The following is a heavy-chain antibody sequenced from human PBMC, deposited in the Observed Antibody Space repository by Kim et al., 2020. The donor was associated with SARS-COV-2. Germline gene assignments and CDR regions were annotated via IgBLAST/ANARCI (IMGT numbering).Heavy chain of an antibody. CDR3: ARHQSGYAGRVDY. D-gene: IGHD5-12*01. Sequence: YEQKLQGRVTLTRDTSTSTVYRELSSVRSEDTAVYYCARHQSGYAGRVDYWGQGSLVTVSS. J-gene: IGHJ4*02. V-gene: IGHV1-46*04.